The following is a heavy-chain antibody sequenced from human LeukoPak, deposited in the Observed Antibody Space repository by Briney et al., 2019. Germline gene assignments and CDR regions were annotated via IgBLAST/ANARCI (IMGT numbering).Heavy chain of an antibody. Sequence: ASVKVSCKASGYTFTSYGISWVRQAPGQGPEWMGWINPNSGGINYAQKFQGRVTMTRDTSINTVYMELNRPTSDDTAVYYCARDSGDAFDFWGQGTMVTVSS. CDR3: ARDSGDAFDF. CDR2: INPNSGGI. V-gene: IGHV1-2*02. J-gene: IGHJ3*01. CDR1: GYTFTSYG. D-gene: IGHD1-14*01.